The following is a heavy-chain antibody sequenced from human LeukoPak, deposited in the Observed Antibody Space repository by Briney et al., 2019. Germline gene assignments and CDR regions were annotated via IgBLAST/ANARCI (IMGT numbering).Heavy chain of an antibody. D-gene: IGHD1-1*01. J-gene: IGHJ4*02. CDR2: IITASRGI. CDR1: GFTFSTYT. CDR3: ARGEYHQDRIGYNRFDN. Sequence: PGGSLRLSCAASGFTFSTYTMSWVRQAPGKGLEWISHIITASRGIYYADTVKGRFTISRDNAEKSLFLQMSCLRPEDTAVYYCARGEYHQDRIGYNRFDNWGQEALVTVSS. V-gene: IGHV3-48*04.